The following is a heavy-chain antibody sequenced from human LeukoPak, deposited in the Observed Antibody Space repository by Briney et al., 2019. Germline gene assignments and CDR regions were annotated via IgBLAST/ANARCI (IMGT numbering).Heavy chain of an antibody. CDR2: IYYSGST. CDR3: ARLGITEMYYFDY. CDR1: GGSISSSSYY. Sequence: SETLSLTCTVSGGSISSSSYYWGWIRQPPGKGLEWIGSIYYSGSTYYNRSLKSRVTISVDTSKNQFSLKLSSVTAADTAVYYCARLGITEMYYFDYWGQGTLVTVSS. J-gene: IGHJ4*02. D-gene: IGHD1-20*01. V-gene: IGHV4-39*01.